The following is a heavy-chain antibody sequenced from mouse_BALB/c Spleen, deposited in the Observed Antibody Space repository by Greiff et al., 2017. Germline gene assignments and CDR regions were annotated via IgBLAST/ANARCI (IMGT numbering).Heavy chain of an antibody. J-gene: IGHJ4*01. CDR1: GFTFSSYG. CDR3: ARVELTGNYAMDY. CDR2: ISSGGSYT. D-gene: IGHD4-1*01. Sequence: DVHLVESGGDLVKPGGSLKLSCAASGFTFSSYGMSWVRQTPDKRLEWVATISSGGSYTYYPDSVKGRFTISRDNAKNTLYLQMSSLKSEDTAMYYCARVELTGNYAMDYWGQGTSVTVSS. V-gene: IGHV5-6*01.